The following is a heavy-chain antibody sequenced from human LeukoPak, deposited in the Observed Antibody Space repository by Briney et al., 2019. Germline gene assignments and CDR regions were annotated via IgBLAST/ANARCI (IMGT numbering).Heavy chain of an antibody. CDR1: GGSFSGNY. CDR2: INHSGST. J-gene: IGHJ6*03. Sequence: SETLSLTCAVYGGSFSGNYWSWIRQPPGKGLEWIGEINHSGSTKYKPSLKSRVTISVDTSKNQFSLKLSSVTAADTAVYYCARLREGITMVRGVITTKYYYYYMDVWGKGTTVTISS. CDR3: ARLREGITMVRGVITTKYYYYYMDV. V-gene: IGHV4-34*01. D-gene: IGHD3-10*01.